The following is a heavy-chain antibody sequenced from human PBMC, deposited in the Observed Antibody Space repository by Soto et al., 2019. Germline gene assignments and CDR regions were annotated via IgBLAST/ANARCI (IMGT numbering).Heavy chain of an antibody. J-gene: IGHJ4*02. D-gene: IGHD3-10*01. CDR2: IYHSGST. V-gene: IGHV4-4*02. Sequence: SETLSLTCDVSGVSISSSSWWSWVRQPPGKGLEWVGEIYHSGSTNYNPSLKSRVTISVDKSKNQFSVRLTSVTAADTAVYYCAGGFGSGHYDYWGQGSLVTXSS. CDR1: GVSISSSSW. CDR3: AGGFGSGHYDY.